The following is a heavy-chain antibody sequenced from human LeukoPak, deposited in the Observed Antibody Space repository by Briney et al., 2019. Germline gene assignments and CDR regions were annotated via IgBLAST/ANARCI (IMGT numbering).Heavy chain of an antibody. CDR1: GGSFSGYY. V-gene: IGHV4-34*01. J-gene: IGHJ4*02. Sequence: PSETLSLTCAVYGGSFSGYYWSWIRQPPGKGLEWIGEINHSGSTNYNPSLKSRVTISVDTSKNQFSLKLSSVTPADTAVYYCARVSGLNNFDFWGQGTLVTVSS. CDR3: ARVSGLNNFDF. D-gene: IGHD1/OR15-1a*01. CDR2: INHSGST.